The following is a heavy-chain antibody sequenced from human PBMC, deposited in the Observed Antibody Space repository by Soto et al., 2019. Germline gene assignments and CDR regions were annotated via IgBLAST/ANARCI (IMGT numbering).Heavy chain of an antibody. Sequence: EVQLLESGGGLVQPGGSLRLSCAASGFTFSSYAMSWVRQAPGKGLELVSAISGSGGSTYYADSVKGRFTISRDNSKNTMYLQMNSLRAEDTAVYYCATKGDDYYGSGSYPYGLYFDYWGQGTLVTVSS. CDR2: ISGSGGST. D-gene: IGHD3-10*01. J-gene: IGHJ4*02. CDR1: GFTFSSYA. CDR3: ATKGDDYYGSGSYPYGLYFDY. V-gene: IGHV3-23*01.